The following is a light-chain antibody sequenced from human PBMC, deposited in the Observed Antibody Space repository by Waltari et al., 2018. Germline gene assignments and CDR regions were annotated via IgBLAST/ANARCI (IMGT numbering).Light chain of an antibody. CDR2: DVS. V-gene: IGLV2-14*01. Sequence: QSALTQPASVSGSPGQSITISCTGTSGDVGGYNYVSWFQQHPGKVPNLIISDVSNRPSGVSDRFSGSKSGNTASLTISGLQAEDEASYYCASYTNSDSEVFGGGTKVTVL. CDR3: ASYTNSDSEV. J-gene: IGLJ3*02. CDR1: SGDVGGYNY.